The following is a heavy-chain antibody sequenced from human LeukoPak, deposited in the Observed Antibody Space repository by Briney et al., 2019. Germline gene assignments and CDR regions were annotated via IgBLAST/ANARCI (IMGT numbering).Heavy chain of an antibody. V-gene: IGHV3-15*04. J-gene: IGHJ4*02. D-gene: IGHD5/OR15-5a*01. CDR3: TTGVRGD. CDR2: IASKTDGGTT. Sequence: GGSLRLSCAASGLTFTNAWMNWVRQAPGKGLEWVGRIASKTDGGTTDYAAPVKGRFTISRDDSKNTLFLQMNSLKTEDTAVYYCTTGVRGDCGQGTLVTVSS. CDR1: GLTFTNAW.